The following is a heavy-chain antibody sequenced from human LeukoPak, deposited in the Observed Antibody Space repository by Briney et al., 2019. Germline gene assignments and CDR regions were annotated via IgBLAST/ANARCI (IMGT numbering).Heavy chain of an antibody. V-gene: IGHV4-61*02. Sequence: PSQTLSLTCTVSGGSINSDNYYWSWIRQPAGKGLEWIGRISSSGTTNYDPPLNSRVTISLDTSKNQFSLMLNSVTAADTAVHYCAREWSFWGQGTKVTVSS. D-gene: IGHD3-10*01. CDR2: ISSSGTT. J-gene: IGHJ3*01. CDR3: AREWSF. CDR1: GGSINSDNYY.